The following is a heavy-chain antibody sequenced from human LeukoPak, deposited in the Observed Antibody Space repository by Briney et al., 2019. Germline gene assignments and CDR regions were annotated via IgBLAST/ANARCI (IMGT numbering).Heavy chain of an antibody. J-gene: IGHJ4*02. V-gene: IGHV3-30*18. CDR1: GFTFSSYG. Sequence: GGSLRLSCAVSGFTFSSYGMHWVRQAPGKGLEWVAVISYDGSNKYYADSVKGRFTISRDNSKNTLYLQMNSLRAEDTAVYYCAKDKGHYDFWSGYPYYFDYWGQGTLVTVSS. D-gene: IGHD3-3*01. CDR3: AKDKGHYDFWSGYPYYFDY. CDR2: ISYDGSNK.